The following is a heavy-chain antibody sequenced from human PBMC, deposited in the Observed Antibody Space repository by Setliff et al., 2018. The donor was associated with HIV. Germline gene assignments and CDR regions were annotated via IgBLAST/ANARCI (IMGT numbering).Heavy chain of an antibody. D-gene: IGHD3-22*01. CDR2: IKDRTDNYAT. J-gene: IGHJ4*02. CDR1: GITFSSYW. CDR3: TRPQYIYENGGSDY. Sequence: GGSLRLSCVASGITFSSYWTSWVRQASGKGLEWLGRIKDRTDNYATAYAAPVKGRFTIFRDDSANTAYLQINSLEIEDTAVYYCTRPQYIYENGGSDYWGQGTLVTVSS. V-gene: IGHV3-73*01.